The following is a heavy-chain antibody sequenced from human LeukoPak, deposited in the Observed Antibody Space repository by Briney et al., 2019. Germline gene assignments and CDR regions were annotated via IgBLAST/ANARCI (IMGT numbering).Heavy chain of an antibody. CDR2: VHPNGDST. V-gene: IGHV1-46*01. CDR3: AREAIAAGKNFDY. J-gene: IGHJ4*02. D-gene: IGHD6-25*01. CDR1: GYAITSHF. Sequence: ASVKVSCKASGYAITSHFMHWLRQAPGRGLEWVGTVHPNGDSTTYAQSFQGRVAMTRDTSTSTVYMDLSSLRSEDTAVYYCAREAIAAGKNFDYWGQGTQVTVSS.